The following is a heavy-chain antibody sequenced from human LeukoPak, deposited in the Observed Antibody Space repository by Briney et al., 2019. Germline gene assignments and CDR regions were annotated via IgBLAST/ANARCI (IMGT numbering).Heavy chain of an antibody. CDR2: IYYSGST. D-gene: IGHD3-3*01. CDR1: GGSISSSSYY. Sequence: SETLSLTCTVSGGSISSSSYYWGWIRQPPGKGLEWIGSIYYSGSTYYNPSLKSRVTISVDTSKNQFSLKLSSVTAADTAVYYCARTPLYYTIFGVTNYYYYYMDVWGKGTTVTVSS. J-gene: IGHJ6*03. CDR3: ARTPLYYTIFGVTNYYYYYMDV. V-gene: IGHV4-39*01.